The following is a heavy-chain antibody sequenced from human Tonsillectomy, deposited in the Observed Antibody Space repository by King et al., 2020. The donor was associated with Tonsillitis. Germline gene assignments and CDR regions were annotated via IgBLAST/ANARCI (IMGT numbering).Heavy chain of an antibody. V-gene: IGHV3-49*03. CDR1: GFTFRDYA. CDR2: VRSKAYGVTT. D-gene: IGHD3-22*01. Sequence: VQLVESGGGLVQPGRSLRLSCSVSGFTFRDYAMSWFRQPPGKGLEWVGFVRSKAYGVTTEYAASVKGRFTISRDDSKSTAYLQMISLKTEDTAVYFCSRLGGDGYYESSVDYWGQGTLVTVSS. J-gene: IGHJ4*02. CDR3: SRLGGDGYYESSVDY.